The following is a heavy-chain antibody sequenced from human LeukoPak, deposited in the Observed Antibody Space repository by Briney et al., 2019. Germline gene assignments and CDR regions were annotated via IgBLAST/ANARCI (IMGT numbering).Heavy chain of an antibody. Sequence: GGSLRLSCAASGFTVSSNYMTWVRQAPGKGLEWVSSFSGSGDTTSYYADSVKGRFTISRDNFKNTLYLQMSSLRADDTAVYYCAKANHYFHWYAMDVWGPGTAVTVSS. J-gene: IGHJ6*02. CDR1: GFTVSSNY. D-gene: IGHD1-14*01. V-gene: IGHV3-23*01. CDR2: FSGSGDTT. CDR3: AKANHYFHWYAMDV.